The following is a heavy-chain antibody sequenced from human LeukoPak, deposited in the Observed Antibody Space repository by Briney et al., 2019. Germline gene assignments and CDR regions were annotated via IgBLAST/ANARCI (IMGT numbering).Heavy chain of an antibody. V-gene: IGHV4-59*08. CDR1: GDSISSYY. Sequence: SETLSLTCTVSGDSISSYYWNWIRQPPGKGLEWIGYIFYSVNTNYNPSLKSRVTISVDTSKNQFSLKLSSVTAADTAVYYCARLSYAQGYYFDYWGQGTLVTVSS. CDR2: IFYSVNT. D-gene: IGHD3-16*01. J-gene: IGHJ4*02. CDR3: ARLSYAQGYYFDY.